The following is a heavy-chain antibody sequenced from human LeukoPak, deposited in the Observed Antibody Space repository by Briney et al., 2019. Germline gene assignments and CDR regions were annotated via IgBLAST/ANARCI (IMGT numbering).Heavy chain of an antibody. CDR2: INDSGST. Sequence: PSETLSLTCAVYGGSFSDYYWSWIRQPPGKGLEWIGEINDSGSTNYSPSLKSRVTLSADTSRNQFSLKLSSVTAADTAVYYCARGGGDYYMDVWDKGTTVTVSS. CDR1: GGSFSDYY. CDR3: ARGGGDYYMDV. D-gene: IGHD3-16*01. J-gene: IGHJ6*03. V-gene: IGHV4-34*01.